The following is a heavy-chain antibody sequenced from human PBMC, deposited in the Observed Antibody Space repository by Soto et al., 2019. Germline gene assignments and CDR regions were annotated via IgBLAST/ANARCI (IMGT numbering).Heavy chain of an antibody. D-gene: IGHD6-13*01. CDR1: GFTFSSYA. Sequence: EVQLLESGGGLVQPGGSLRLSCAASGFTFSSYAMSWVRQAPGKGLEWVSAISGSGGSTYYADSVKGRFTISRDNSKNTLYLQMNSLRAEDTAVYYCAKLGHSGSWPIFYGMDVWGQGTTVTVSS. CDR3: AKLGHSGSWPIFYGMDV. V-gene: IGHV3-23*01. J-gene: IGHJ6*02. CDR2: ISGSGGST.